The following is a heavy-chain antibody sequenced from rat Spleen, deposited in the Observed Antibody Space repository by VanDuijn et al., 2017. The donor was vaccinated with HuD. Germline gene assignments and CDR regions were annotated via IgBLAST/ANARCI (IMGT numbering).Heavy chain of an antibody. D-gene: IGHD1-2*01. CDR3: ARHGGYSSYTADYVMDA. CDR1: GFTFSHYY. CDR2: ISTGGGNT. J-gene: IGHJ4*01. V-gene: IGHV5-25*01. Sequence: VQLVESGGGLVQPGRSMKLSCAASGFTFSHYYMAWVRQAPTKGLEWVASISTGGGNTYYRDSVKGPFTSSRDNAKSTLYLQMNRLGSEDTATYYCARHGGYSSYTADYVMDAWGQGASVTVSS.